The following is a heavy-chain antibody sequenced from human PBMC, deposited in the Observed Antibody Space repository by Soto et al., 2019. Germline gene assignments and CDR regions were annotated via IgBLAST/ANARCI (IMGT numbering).Heavy chain of an antibody. V-gene: IGHV1-2*04. D-gene: IGHD2-8*01. Sequence: RGAGSPSAADYMPWGRKSPEQGLEWRGWSNPNIGGTNNTQKFQGWFTMTRDTPISTAYMELSRQRSDDTAVDYCARDKGVGARPVDDFDIWGQGTMVTV. J-gene: IGHJ3*02. CDR3: ARDKGVGARPVDDFDI. CDR1: GSPSAADY. CDR2: SNPNIGGT.